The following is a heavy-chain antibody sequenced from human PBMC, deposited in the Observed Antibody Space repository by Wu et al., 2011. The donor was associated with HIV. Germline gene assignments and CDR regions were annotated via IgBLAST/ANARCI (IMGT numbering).Heavy chain of an antibody. V-gene: IGHV1-69*14. Sequence: QVQVVQSGAEVKKPGSSVKVSCKASGGSFSSYAVSWVRLAPGQGLEWMGRIIPMFNTANYAQNFQSRLTLTADKSTSTAYMELSSLRSEDTAVYYCATRQQGAFDIWGQGTMVTVSS. CDR3: ATRQQGAFDI. CDR2: IIPMFNTA. CDR1: GGSFSSYA. J-gene: IGHJ3*02.